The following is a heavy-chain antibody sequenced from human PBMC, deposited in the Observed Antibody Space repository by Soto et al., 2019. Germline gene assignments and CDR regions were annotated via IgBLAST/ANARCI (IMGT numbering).Heavy chain of an antibody. CDR2: ITTKKGNT. J-gene: IGHJ4*02. V-gene: IGHV1-18*01. Sequence: QVHLEQSGNEVKKPGASVKVSCKASGYNFTNYGITCVRQAPGQGLEWMGWITTKKGNTQYVQKFQGRVTMTTDTSTTTAYMELRSLISDDTAVYYCARVRGGAYGDYEFANCGQGTLVTVSP. D-gene: IGHD4-17*01. CDR1: GYNFTNYG. CDR3: ARVRGGAYGDYEFAN.